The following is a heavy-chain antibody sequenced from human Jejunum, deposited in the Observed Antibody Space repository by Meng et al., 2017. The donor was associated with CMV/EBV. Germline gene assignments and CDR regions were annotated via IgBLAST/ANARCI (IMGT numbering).Heavy chain of an antibody. CDR1: FNAYA. V-gene: IGHV3-23*01. Sequence: FNAYAMGWVRQAPGKGLEWVSAISGDGSATYYADSVKGRFTISRDNSKKTLFLQMNSLRAEDTAIYYCCIGDFWSGSLYYYGMDVWGQGTTVTVS. CDR3: CIGDFWSGSLYYYGMDV. D-gene: IGHD3-3*01. CDR2: ISGDGSAT. J-gene: IGHJ6*02.